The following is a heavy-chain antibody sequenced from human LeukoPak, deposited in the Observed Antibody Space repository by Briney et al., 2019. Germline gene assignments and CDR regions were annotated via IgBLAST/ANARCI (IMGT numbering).Heavy chain of an antibody. CDR1: GITFSSDA. D-gene: IGHD6-19*01. CDR2: ISGGST. Sequence: GGSLRLSCAASGITFSSDAMSWVRQAPGKGLEWVSAISGGSTYYAGSVKGRFTISRDNSKNTLFLQMNSLRAEDTAVYFCAKCRRYTSGWCNRLDPWGQGTQVTVSS. CDR3: AKCRRYTSGWCNRLDP. V-gene: IGHV3-23*01. J-gene: IGHJ5*02.